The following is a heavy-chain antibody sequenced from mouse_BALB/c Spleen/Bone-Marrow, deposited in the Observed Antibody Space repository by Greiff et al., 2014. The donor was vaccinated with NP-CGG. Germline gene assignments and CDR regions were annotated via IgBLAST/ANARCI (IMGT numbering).Heavy chain of an antibody. CDR3: ARSYYAMDY. CDR1: GYSITSDFA. V-gene: IGHV3-2*02. Sequence: EVKLVESGPGLVKPSQSLSLTCTVTGYSITSDFAWNWIRQFPGNKLEWMGYISHYGITSYNPSLKSRISITRDTSKNQFFLQLNSVTSEDTATYYCARSYYAMDYWGQGISVTVSS. J-gene: IGHJ4*01. CDR2: ISHYGIT.